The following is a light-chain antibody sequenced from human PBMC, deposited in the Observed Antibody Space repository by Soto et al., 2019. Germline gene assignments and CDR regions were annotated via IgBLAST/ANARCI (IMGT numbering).Light chain of an antibody. Sequence: QSVLTQPPSASGTPGQRVTISCSGSSSNIGSNTVNWYQQHPGTAPKLLIYSNNQRRSGVPDRFSVSKSGSSASLAISGPQSEDEADYYCAACDDSLNGQVFGGGTKLTVL. CDR2: SNN. CDR3: AACDDSLNGQV. V-gene: IGLV1-44*01. CDR1: SSNIGSNT. J-gene: IGLJ3*02.